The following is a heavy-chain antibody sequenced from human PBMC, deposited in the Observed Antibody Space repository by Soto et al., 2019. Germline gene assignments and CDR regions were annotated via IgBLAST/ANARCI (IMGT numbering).Heavy chain of an antibody. J-gene: IGHJ6*02. D-gene: IGHD4-17*01. CDR1: GFTFSSYG. CDR2: ISYDGSNK. V-gene: IGHV3-30*18. CDR3: AKDVRLRIHYSGMDG. Sequence: QVQLVESGGGVVQPGRSLRLSCAASGFTFSSYGRHWVRQAPGTGLEWVAVISYDGSNKYYADSVKGRFTISRDNSKNTLYLQMTSLRAEDTAVYYCAKDVRLRIHYSGMDGWGQGTTVTVSS.